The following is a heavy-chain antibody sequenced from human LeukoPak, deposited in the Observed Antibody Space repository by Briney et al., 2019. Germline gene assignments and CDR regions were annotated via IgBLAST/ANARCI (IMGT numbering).Heavy chain of an antibody. CDR1: GYSIDSGYY. CDR2: IYHTGST. D-gene: IGHD3-22*01. Sequence: SETLSLTCTVSGYSIDSGYYWGWIRQPPGKGLEWVGSIYHTGSTYYNPSLESRLTISLDTSKNHFSLRLNSVPAADTAVYFCGYYDSSGRLSSWGQGTLVAVSS. J-gene: IGHJ5*02. CDR3: GYYDSSGRLSS. V-gene: IGHV4-38-2*02.